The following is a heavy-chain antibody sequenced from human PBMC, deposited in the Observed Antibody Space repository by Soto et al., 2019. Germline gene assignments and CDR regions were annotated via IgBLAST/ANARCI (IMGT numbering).Heavy chain of an antibody. CDR1: GGSISSGDYY. D-gene: IGHD3-3*01. J-gene: IGHJ6*02. Sequence: SATLSLTCTVSGGSISSGDYYWSWIRQPPGKGLEWIGYIYYSGSTYYNPSLKSRVTISVDTSKNQFSLKLSSVTAADTAVYYCARDHSDYDFWSGYYRSYYYYGMDVWGQGTTVTVSS. CDR2: IYYSGST. CDR3: ARDHSDYDFWSGYYRSYYYYGMDV. V-gene: IGHV4-30-4*01.